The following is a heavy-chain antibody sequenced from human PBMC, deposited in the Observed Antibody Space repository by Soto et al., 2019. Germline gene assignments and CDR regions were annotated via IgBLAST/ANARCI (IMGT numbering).Heavy chain of an antibody. CDR2: IIPILGIA. Sequence: VKVSCKASGGTFSSYTISWVRQAPGQGLEWMGRIIPILGIANYAQKFQGRVTITADKSTSTAYMELSSLRSEDTAVYYCARGLGYCSGGSCSPYYYYYMDVWGKGTTVTVS. CDR1: GGTFSSYT. V-gene: IGHV1-69*02. CDR3: ARGLGYCSGGSCSPYYYYYMDV. J-gene: IGHJ6*03. D-gene: IGHD2-15*01.